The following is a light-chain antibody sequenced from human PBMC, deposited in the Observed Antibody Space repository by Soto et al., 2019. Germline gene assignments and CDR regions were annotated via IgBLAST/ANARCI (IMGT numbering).Light chain of an antibody. Sequence: DIQMTQSPSFLSASVGDRVTITCRASQSISNYLNWYQQKSGKAPKLLIYAASTLHSGVPSRFSGSGSGTDFTLTISSLQPDDFATYYCQQTHKTPWTFGQGTKVAFK. V-gene: IGKV1-39*01. J-gene: IGKJ1*01. CDR2: AAS. CDR1: QSISNY. CDR3: QQTHKTPWT.